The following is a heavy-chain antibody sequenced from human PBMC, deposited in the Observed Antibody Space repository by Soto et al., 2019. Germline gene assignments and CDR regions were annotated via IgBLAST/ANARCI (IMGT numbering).Heavy chain of an antibody. CDR2: IYYSGST. CDR3: ARDQRDYDFWSGYYHYYYGMDV. J-gene: IGHJ6*02. D-gene: IGHD3-3*01. CDR1: GGSVSSGSYY. V-gene: IGHV4-61*01. Sequence: SLTCTVSGGSVSSGSYYWSWIRQPPGKGLEWIGYIYYSGSTNYNPSLKSRVTISVDTSKNQFSLKLSSVTAADTAVYYCARDQRDYDFWSGYYHYYYGMDVWGQGTTVTVSS.